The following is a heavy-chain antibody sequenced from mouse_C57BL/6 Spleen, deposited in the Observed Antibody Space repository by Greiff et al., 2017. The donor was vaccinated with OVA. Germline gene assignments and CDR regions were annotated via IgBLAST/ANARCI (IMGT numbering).Heavy chain of an antibody. D-gene: IGHD2-3*01. Sequence: VQLQQSGPVLVKPGASVKMSCKASGYTFTDYYMNWVKQSHGKSLEWIGVINPYNGGTSYNQKFKGKATLTVDKSSSTAYMELNSLTSEDSAVYYCASPDGYPSFDDWGQGTTLTVSS. CDR3: ASPDGYPSFDD. V-gene: IGHV1-19*01. CDR2: INPYNGGT. J-gene: IGHJ2*01. CDR1: GYTFTDYY.